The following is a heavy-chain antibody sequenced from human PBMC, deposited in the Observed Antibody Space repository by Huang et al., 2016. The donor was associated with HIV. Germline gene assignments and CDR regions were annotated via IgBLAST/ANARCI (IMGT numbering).Heavy chain of an antibody. D-gene: IGHD5-12*01. CDR2: CDPAKSDA. J-gene: IGHJ4*02. CDR3: ARHQMATIYSSNFDF. V-gene: IGHV5-51*01. Sequence: EVQLVQSGAEVKKPGESLRISCKGSGYNFSSHWIGWVRQMPGKGLEWMGVCDPAKSDARYSPAFEGRITISVDKSVDTAYLQWSRLRASDSAMYFCARHQMATIYSSNFDFWGQGTLVTVSS. CDR1: GYNFSSHW.